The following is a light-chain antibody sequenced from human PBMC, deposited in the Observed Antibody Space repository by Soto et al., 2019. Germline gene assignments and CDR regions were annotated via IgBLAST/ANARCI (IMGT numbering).Light chain of an antibody. J-gene: IGLJ1*01. Sequence: QSVLTQPRSVSGSPGQSVTISCTGTSSDVGGYNYVSWYQQHPGKEPKLMIYDVSKRPSGVPDRFSGSKSGNTASLTISGLQAEDEADYYCCSYAGSYTFYVFGTGTKVTVL. CDR3: CSYAGSYTFYV. CDR1: SSDVGGYNY. CDR2: DVS. V-gene: IGLV2-11*01.